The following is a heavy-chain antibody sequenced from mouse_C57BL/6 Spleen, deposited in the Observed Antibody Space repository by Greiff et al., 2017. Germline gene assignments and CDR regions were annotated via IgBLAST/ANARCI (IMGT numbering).Heavy chain of an antibody. CDR2: IYPSDSET. CDR1: GYTFTSYW. Sequence: QVQLQQPGAELVRPGSSVKLSCKASGYTFTSYWMDWVKQRPGQGLEWIGNIYPSDSETHYNQKFKDKATLTVDKHSSTAYMPLSRLTSEQSAVYYCARGRPYYYAMDYWGQGTSVTVSS. J-gene: IGHJ4*01. CDR3: ARGRPYYYAMDY. V-gene: IGHV1-61*01.